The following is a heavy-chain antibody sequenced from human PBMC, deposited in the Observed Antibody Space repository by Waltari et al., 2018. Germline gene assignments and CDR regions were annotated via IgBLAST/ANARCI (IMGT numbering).Heavy chain of an antibody. D-gene: IGHD2-15*01. CDR1: GGSLSSSDYY. J-gene: IGHJ5*02. Sequence: QLQLQESGPGLVKPSETLSPTCTVPGGSLSSSDYYWGWIRQPPGKGLEWIGSIHYSGNTQYNPTLKSRIPIFLDTSNNQFSLKLTSVTAADTAVYYCARHRARACSGGTCWFDWFDPWGQGTRVTDSS. CDR3: ARHRARACSGGTCWFDWFDP. V-gene: IGHV4-39*01. CDR2: IHYSGNT.